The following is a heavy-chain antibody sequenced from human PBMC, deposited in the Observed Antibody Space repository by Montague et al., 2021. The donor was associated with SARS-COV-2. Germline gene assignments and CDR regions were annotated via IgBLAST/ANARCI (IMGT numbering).Heavy chain of an antibody. CDR1: GGSISTSPYF. Sequence: SETLSLTCTVSGGSISTSPYFWGWIRQPPGKGLEWIGSIYYSGSTNYNPSLKSRVTISVDTSKNQFSLKLSSVTAADTAVYYCARHALGYFDWLNEGYFDYWGQGTLVTVSS. CDR2: IYYSGST. D-gene: IGHD3-9*01. J-gene: IGHJ4*02. CDR3: ARHALGYFDWLNEGYFDY. V-gene: IGHV4-39*01.